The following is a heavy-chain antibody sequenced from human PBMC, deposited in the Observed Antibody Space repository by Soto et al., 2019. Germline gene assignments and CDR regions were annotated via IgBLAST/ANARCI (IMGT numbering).Heavy chain of an antibody. D-gene: IGHD3-3*01. CDR3: ARDHGGDFRSGINWFDP. CDR1: GYTFTSYG. V-gene: IGHV1-18*01. CDR2: ISAYNGNT. Sequence: ASVKVSCKASGYTFTSYGISWVRQAPGQGLEWMGWISAYNGNTNYAQKLQGRVTMTTDTSTSTAYMELRSLRSDDTAVYYCARDHGGDFRSGINWFDPWGQGTLVTVSS. J-gene: IGHJ5*02.